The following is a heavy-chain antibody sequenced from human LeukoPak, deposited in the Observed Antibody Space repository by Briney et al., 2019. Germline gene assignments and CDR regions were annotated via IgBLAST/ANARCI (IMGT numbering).Heavy chain of an antibody. D-gene: IGHD6-13*01. CDR1: GASISSYY. CDR2: IDNTEST. J-gene: IGHJ1*01. CDR3: ARDAPEADSYFQH. V-gene: IGHV4-4*08. Sequence: SETLSLTCTVSGASISSYYWSWIRQPPGKGLEWIGYIDNTESTNYNPSLKSRVTISVDTSKNQFSLKLSSVTAADTAVYYCARDAPEADSYFQHWGQGTLVTVSS.